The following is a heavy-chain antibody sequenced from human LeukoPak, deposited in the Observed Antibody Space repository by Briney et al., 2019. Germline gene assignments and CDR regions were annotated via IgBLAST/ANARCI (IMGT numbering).Heavy chain of an antibody. CDR2: IYSGGST. J-gene: IGHJ4*02. D-gene: IGHD2-2*01. CDR1: GLTVSSNY. V-gene: IGHV3-66*02. Sequence: GGSLRLSCAASGLTVSSNYMSWVRQAPRKGLEWVSVIYSGGSTYYADSVKGRFTISRDNSKNTLYLQMNSLRAEDTAVYYCARGFVLGYCSSTSCPDYWGQGTLVTVSS. CDR3: ARGFVLGYCSSTSCPDY.